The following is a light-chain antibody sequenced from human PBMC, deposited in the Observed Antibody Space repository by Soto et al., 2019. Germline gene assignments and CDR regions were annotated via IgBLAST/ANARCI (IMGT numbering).Light chain of an antibody. CDR3: ETWDSNIRV. Sequence: QPVLTQSSSASASLGSSVKLTCTLSSEHRSYIIAWHQQQPGKAPRYLMKLEGSGSYNKGSGVPDRFSGSSSGADRYLTMSNLQSEDEADYYCETWDSNIRVFGGGTKVTVL. V-gene: IGLV4-60*03. CDR2: LEGSGSY. CDR1: SEHRSYI. J-gene: IGLJ2*01.